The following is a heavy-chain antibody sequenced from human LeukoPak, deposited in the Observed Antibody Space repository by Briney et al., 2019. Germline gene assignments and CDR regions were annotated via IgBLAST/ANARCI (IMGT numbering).Heavy chain of an antibody. V-gene: IGHV4-39*01. CDR1: GGSISSSSYY. CDR2: IYYSGST. Sequence: PSETLSLTCTVSGGSISSSSYYWGWIRQPPGKGLEWIGSIYYSGSTYYNPSLKSRVTISVDTSKNQFSLKLSSVTAADTAVYYCARLVVRVVSNWFDPWGQGTLVTVSS. J-gene: IGHJ5*02. D-gene: IGHD3-3*01. CDR3: ARLVVRVVSNWFDP.